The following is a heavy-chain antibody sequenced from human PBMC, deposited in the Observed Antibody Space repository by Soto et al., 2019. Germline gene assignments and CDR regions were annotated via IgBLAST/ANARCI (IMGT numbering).Heavy chain of an antibody. CDR1: GFTFTSSA. V-gene: IGHV1-58*01. D-gene: IGHD3-10*01. Sequence: SVKVSCKASGFTFTSSAVQWVRQARGQRLEWIGWIVVGSGNTNYAPKFQERVTITRDMSTSTAYMELSSPRSEDTAVYYCAAEVYYGSGSYYNSLGYWGQGTLVTVSS. J-gene: IGHJ4*02. CDR2: IVVGSGNT. CDR3: AAEVYYGSGSYYNSLGY.